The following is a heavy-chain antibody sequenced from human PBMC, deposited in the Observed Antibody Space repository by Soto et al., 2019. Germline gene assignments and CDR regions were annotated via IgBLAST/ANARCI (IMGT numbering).Heavy chain of an antibody. CDR1: GFTFSSYG. V-gene: IGHV3-30*18. Sequence: PXGSLRLSCAAAGFTFSSYGMHWIRQAPGKGLEWVAVISYDGSNKYYADSVKGRFTISRDNSKNTLYLQMNSLRAEDTAVYYCAKDLLAVAGIYYYYRMDVRGQGTTLTVS. CDR3: AKDLLAVAGIYYYYRMDV. D-gene: IGHD6-19*01. CDR2: ISYDGSNK. J-gene: IGHJ6*02.